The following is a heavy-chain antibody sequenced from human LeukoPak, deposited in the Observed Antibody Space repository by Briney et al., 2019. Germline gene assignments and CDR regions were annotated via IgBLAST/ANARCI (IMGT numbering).Heavy chain of an antibody. D-gene: IGHD6-19*01. Sequence: SETLSLTCTVAGGSISSYYCSWIRQPAGKGLEWIGRIYTGGNTNYNPSLKSRVTMSVDTSKNQFSLKLSSVTAADTAVYYCARRVAVAGRYYFDYWGRGTLVTVSS. CDR3: ARRVAVAGRYYFDY. V-gene: IGHV4-4*07. CDR1: GGSISSYY. J-gene: IGHJ4*02. CDR2: IYTGGNT.